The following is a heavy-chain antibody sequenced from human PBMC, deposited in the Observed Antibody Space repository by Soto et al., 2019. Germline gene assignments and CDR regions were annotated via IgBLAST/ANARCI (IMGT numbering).Heavy chain of an antibody. D-gene: IGHD3-16*01. CDR1: GFTFSSYA. Sequence: EVQLLESGGGLVQPGGSLRLSCAASGFTFSSYAMNWVRQAPGKGLEWVSVISGGGVNTHYADSVKGRFTISRDNSKNTLYLQINSLRAEDTAVYYCSKVSWGSYSAHSWGQGTLGTVYS. J-gene: IGHJ4*02. CDR2: ISGGGVNT. V-gene: IGHV3-23*01. CDR3: SKVSWGSYSAHS.